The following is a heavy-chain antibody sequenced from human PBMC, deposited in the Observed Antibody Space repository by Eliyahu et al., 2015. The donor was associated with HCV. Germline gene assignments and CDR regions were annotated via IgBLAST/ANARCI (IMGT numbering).Heavy chain of an antibody. CDR1: GFTVSSNY. Sequence: EVQLVESGGGLVQPGGSLRLSCAASGFTVSSNYMSWVRQAPGKGLEVGPLFFIAGVAAHADSVKGRFTISRDNSKNTLYLQMNSLRAEDTAVYYCARPSGSYLNFDYWGQGTLVTVSS. V-gene: IGHV3-66*02. D-gene: IGHD1-26*01. J-gene: IGHJ4*02. CDR3: ARPSGSYLNFDY. CDR2: FFIAGVA.